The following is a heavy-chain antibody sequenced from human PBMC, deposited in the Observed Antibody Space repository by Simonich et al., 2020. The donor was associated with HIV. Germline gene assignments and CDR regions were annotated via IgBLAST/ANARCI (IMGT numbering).Heavy chain of an antibody. Sequence: QVELQQWGAGLLKPSETLSLNCAVYGGSFSGYYWSWIRQSPGKGLGWIGEINHSGNINYNPSLKGRVTVSVDTSKNEFSLNLNAVTAADTAIYYWARWRWGFYGMDVWGRGTTITVSS. CDR3: ARWRWGFYGMDV. D-gene: IGHD3-16*01. J-gene: IGHJ6*02. V-gene: IGHV4-34*02. CDR1: GGSFSGYY. CDR2: INHSGNI.